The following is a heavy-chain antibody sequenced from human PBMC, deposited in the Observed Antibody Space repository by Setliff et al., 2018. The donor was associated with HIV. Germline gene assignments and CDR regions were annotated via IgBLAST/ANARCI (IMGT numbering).Heavy chain of an antibody. CDR3: ARVPYRSAWFSGGHDAFDV. J-gene: IGHJ3*01. Sequence: SETLSLTCTVSGGSISSSSYYWGWIRQPPGKGLEWIGEINHSGTTNYNPSLKSRVTMTTDTSARTVYMELRSLRHDDTAEYFCARVPYRSAWFSGGHDAFDVWGQGTMVTVSS. CDR1: GGSISSSSYY. V-gene: IGHV4-39*02. CDR2: INHSGTT. D-gene: IGHD6-19*01.